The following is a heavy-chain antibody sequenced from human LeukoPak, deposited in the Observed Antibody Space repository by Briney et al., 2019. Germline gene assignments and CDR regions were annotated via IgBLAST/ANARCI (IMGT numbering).Heavy chain of an antibody. J-gene: IGHJ4*02. D-gene: IGHD5-18*01. CDR1: GGSFSGYY. Sequence: SETLSLTCAVYGGSFSGYYWSWIRQPPGKGLEWIGEINHSGSTNYNPSLKSRVTISVDTSKNQFSLKLSSVTAADTAVYYCARGKGGYSYGYWGQGTLVTVSS. V-gene: IGHV4-34*01. CDR2: INHSGST. CDR3: ARGKGGYSYGY.